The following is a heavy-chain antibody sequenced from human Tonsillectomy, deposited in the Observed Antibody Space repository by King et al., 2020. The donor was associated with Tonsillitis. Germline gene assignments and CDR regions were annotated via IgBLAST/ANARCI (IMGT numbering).Heavy chain of an antibody. V-gene: IGHV3-74*01. CDR1: GFTFSSYW. CDR2: ITIDGSST. J-gene: IGHJ6*02. Sequence: VQLVESGGGLVQPGGSLRLSCAASGFTFSSYWMHWFRQAPGKGLVWVSRITIDGSSTSYADSVKGRFTLSIDNAKNTVYLQMNNLRAEDTAGYYCARTPDIVVVPAASPLYYYYGMDVWGQGTTVTVSS. D-gene: IGHD2-2*01. CDR3: ARTPDIVVVPAASPLYYYYGMDV.